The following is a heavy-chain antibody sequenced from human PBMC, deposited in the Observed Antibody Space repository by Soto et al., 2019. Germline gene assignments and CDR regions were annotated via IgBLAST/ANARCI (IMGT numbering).Heavy chain of an antibody. CDR1: GGSISSSSYY. V-gene: IGHV4-39*02. CDR2: IYYSGST. D-gene: IGHD2-15*01. J-gene: IGHJ4*02. CDR3: ASYDIVVVVAAKD. Sequence: QLQLQESGPGLVKPSETLSLTCTVSGGSISSSSYYWGWIRQPPGKGLEWIGSIYYSGSTYYNPSLKSRVTIAGDTSKNHFSLRLSSVTAADTAVYYCASYDIVVVVAAKDWGQGTLVTVSS.